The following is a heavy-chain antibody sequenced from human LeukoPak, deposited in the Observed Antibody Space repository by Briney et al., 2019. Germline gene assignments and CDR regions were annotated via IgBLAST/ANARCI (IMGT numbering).Heavy chain of an antibody. Sequence: PSETLSLTCAAYGGSFSGYYWSWVRQPPGKGLEWIGEINHSGSTNYNPSHKSRVSISVDTSKNQFSLKLSSVTAANTAVYYCARRSHCSSTSCPWSNRYNWFDPWGQGTLVTVSS. CDR1: GGSFSGYY. D-gene: IGHD2-2*01. CDR2: INHSGST. CDR3: ARRSHCSSTSCPWSNRYNWFDP. J-gene: IGHJ5*02. V-gene: IGHV4-34*01.